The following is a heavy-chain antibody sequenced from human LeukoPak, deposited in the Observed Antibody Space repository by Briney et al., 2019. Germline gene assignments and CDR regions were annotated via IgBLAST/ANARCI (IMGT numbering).Heavy chain of an antibody. V-gene: IGHV1-46*03. CDR3: TRVYCSSSSCYNADY. D-gene: IGHD2-2*02. CDR1: GYTFTSYY. Sequence: ASVKVSCTASGYTFTSYYMHWGRQAPGQGLEWMGIINLNSGSTNYAQTFKGRVTMTRDTSTSNVYIELSSLRSEDTAVYYCTRVYCSSSSCYNADYWGQGTLVTVSS. J-gene: IGHJ4*02. CDR2: INLNSGST.